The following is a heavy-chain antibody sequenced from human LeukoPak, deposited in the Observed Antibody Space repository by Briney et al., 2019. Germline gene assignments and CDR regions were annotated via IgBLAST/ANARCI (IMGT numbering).Heavy chain of an antibody. CDR3: ARDRGIAEADSFDP. CDR2: IDTYSGKT. V-gene: IGHV1-18*01. CDR1: GYTYTTDG. D-gene: IGHD6-13*01. Sequence: ASVKVSCKASGYTYTTDGISWVRQAPGQGLEWMGWIDTYSGKTNYAQKFQGRVTMTSDTSTSTAYMELRSLRSDDTTVYYCARDRGIAEADSFDPWGQGTLVTVSS. J-gene: IGHJ5*02.